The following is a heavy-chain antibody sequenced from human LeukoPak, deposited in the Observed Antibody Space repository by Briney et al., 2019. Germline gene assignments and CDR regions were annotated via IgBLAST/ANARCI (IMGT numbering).Heavy chain of an antibody. CDR3: AREAGDYGSHFDY. CDR1: GGSISSYY. J-gene: IGHJ4*02. D-gene: IGHD4-17*01. Sequence: SETLSLTCTVSGGSISSYYWSWVRQPPGKGLEWIGYIYYSGSTNYDPSLKSRVTISVATSKNQFSLKLSSVTAADTAVYYCAREAGDYGSHFDYWGQGTLVTVSS. V-gene: IGHV4-59*01. CDR2: IYYSGST.